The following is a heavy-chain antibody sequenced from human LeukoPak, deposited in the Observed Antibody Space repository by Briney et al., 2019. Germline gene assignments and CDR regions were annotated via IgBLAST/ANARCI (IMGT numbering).Heavy chain of an antibody. D-gene: IGHD3-16*01. J-gene: IGHJ6*02. V-gene: IGHV3-7*03. CDR2: INHNGNVN. CDR1: GFTFSSYW. Sequence: GGSLRLSCAASGFTFSSYWMNWARQAPGKGLEWVASINHNGNVNYYVDSVKGRFTISRDNTKNSLYLQMSNLRAEDTAVYFCARGGGLDVWGQGATVTVSS. CDR3: ARGGGLDV.